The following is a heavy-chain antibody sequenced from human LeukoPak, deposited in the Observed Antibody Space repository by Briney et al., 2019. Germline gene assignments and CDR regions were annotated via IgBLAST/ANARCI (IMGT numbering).Heavy chain of an antibody. CDR2: IYDSGST. CDR1: GASISSNNC. J-gene: IGHJ5*02. Sequence: SETLSLTCAVSGASISSNNCWTWVRQPPGKGLEWIGEIYDSGSTNYNPSLKSRVTISIDKSKKQFSLTLSSMTAADTAVYYCARGIGDSIHSAFWYNWFDPWGQGTLATVSS. D-gene: IGHD3-3*01. V-gene: IGHV4-4*02. CDR3: ARGIGDSIHSAFWYNWFDP.